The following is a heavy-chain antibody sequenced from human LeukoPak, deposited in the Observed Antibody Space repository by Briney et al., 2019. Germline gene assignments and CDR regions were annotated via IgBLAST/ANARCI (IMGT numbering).Heavy chain of an antibody. V-gene: IGHV3-53*01. Sequence: ETLSLTCAVYGGSFSGYYWSWIRQPPGKGLEWVSDIYSGGTTYYADSVKGRFTISRDNSKNTLYFQMNSLTAEDTAVYYCARESLGSVDPRRYSTTVSQDVWGKGTTVTISS. J-gene: IGHJ6*04. CDR2: IYSGGTT. D-gene: IGHD4-17*01. CDR1: GGSFSGYY. CDR3: ARESLGSVDPRRYSTTVSQDV.